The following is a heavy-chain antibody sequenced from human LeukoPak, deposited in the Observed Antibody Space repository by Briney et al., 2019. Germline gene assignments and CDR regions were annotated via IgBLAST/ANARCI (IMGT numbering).Heavy chain of an antibody. CDR2: IKQDGSEK. CDR1: GFTFSSYG. D-gene: IGHD6-13*01. J-gene: IGHJ4*02. Sequence: GGSLRLSCAASGFTFSSYGMHWVRQAPGKGLEWVANIKQDGSEKYYVDSVKGRFTISRGNAKNSLYLQMNSLRAEDTAVYYCARDMAAAPDYWGQGTLVTVSS. V-gene: IGHV3-7*03. CDR3: ARDMAAAPDY.